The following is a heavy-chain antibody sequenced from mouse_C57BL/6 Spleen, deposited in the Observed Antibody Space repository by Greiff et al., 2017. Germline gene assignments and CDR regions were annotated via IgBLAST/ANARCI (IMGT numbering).Heavy chain of an antibody. CDR1: GYSFTGYY. D-gene: IGHD3-3*01. CDR3: ARSGAGKGTWFAY. J-gene: IGHJ3*01. V-gene: IGHV1-42*01. CDR2: INPSTGGT. Sequence: EVQLQQSGPELVKPGASVKISCKASGYSFTGYYMNWVKQSPEKSLEWIGEINPSTGGTTYNQKFKAKATLTVDKSSSTAYMQLKSLTSEDSAIYCCARSGAGKGTWFAYWGQGTLVTVSA.